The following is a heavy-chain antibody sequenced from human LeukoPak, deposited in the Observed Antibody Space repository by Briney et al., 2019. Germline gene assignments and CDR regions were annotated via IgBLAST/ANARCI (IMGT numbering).Heavy chain of an antibody. CDR3: ARSRGYGDYAPPFDY. V-gene: IGHV5-51*01. D-gene: IGHD4-17*01. CDR1: GYSFTSYW. Sequence: GESLKISCKGSGYSFTSYWIGWVRLMPGKGLEWMGIIYPGDSDTRYSPSFQGQVTISADKSISTAYLQWSSLKASDTAMYYCARSRGYGDYAPPFDYWGQGTLVTVSS. CDR2: IYPGDSDT. J-gene: IGHJ4*02.